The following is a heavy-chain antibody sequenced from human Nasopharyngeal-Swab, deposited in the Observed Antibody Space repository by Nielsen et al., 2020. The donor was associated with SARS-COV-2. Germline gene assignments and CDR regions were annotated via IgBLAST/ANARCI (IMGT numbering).Heavy chain of an antibody. J-gene: IGHJ6*03. Sequence: WVRQAPGQGLEWMGGIIPIFGTANYTQKFQGRVTMTRNTSISTAYMELSSLRSEDTAVYYCAKADSGYYDAFYYYYMDVWGKGTTVTVSS. D-gene: IGHD3-22*01. CDR2: IIPIFGTA. CDR3: AKADSGYYDAFYYYYMDV. V-gene: IGHV1-69*05.